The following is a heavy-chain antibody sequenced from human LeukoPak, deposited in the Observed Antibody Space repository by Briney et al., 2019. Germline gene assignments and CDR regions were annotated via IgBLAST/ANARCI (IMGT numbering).Heavy chain of an antibody. J-gene: IGHJ6*03. D-gene: IGHD2-15*01. Sequence: PGGSLRLSCAASGFTFSSYEMNWVRQAPGEGLEWVSYISSSGSTIYYADSVKGRFTISRDDAKNSLYLQMNSLRAEDTAVYYCAREGGYCSGGSCYRQKYYYYYYMDVWGKGTTVTISS. CDR1: GFTFSSYE. V-gene: IGHV3-48*03. CDR3: AREGGYCSGGSCYRQKYYYYYYMDV. CDR2: ISSSGSTI.